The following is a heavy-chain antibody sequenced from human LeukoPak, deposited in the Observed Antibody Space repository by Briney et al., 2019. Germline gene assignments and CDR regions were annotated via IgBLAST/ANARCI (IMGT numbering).Heavy chain of an antibody. CDR2: ISSSSSTI. CDR3: ARDSPGGGYDS. D-gene: IGHD5-12*01. Sequence: GRSLRLSCAASGFTFSSYAMHWVRQAPGKGLEWVSYISSSSSTIYYADSVKGRFTISRDNAKNSLYLQMNSLRAEDTAVYYCARDSPGGGYDSWGQGTLVTVSS. J-gene: IGHJ5*02. CDR1: GFTFSSYA. V-gene: IGHV3-48*01.